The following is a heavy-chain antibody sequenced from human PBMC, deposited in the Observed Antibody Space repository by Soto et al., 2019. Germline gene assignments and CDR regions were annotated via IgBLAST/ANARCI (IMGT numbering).Heavy chain of an antibody. Sequence: QVQLVQSGAEVKKPGASVKVSSKASGYTFTSYDINWVRQATGQGLEWMGWMNPNSGNTGYAQKFQGRVTMTRNTSISTAYMELSSLRSEDTAVYYCARGYGYGDYPYNWFDPWGQGTLVTVSS. V-gene: IGHV1-8*01. CDR1: GYTFTSYD. CDR2: MNPNSGNT. J-gene: IGHJ5*02. CDR3: ARGYGYGDYPYNWFDP. D-gene: IGHD4-17*01.